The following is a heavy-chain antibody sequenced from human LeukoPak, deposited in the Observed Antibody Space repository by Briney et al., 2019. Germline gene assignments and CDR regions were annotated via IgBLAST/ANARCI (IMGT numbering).Heavy chain of an antibody. V-gene: IGHV4-59*01. CDR2: IHYSGST. J-gene: IGHJ4*02. CDR3: ARGGSSSSWPFYY. CDR1: GGSISSYY. D-gene: IGHD6-13*01. Sequence: PSETLSLTCTVSGGSISSYYGSWIRQPPGKELEWIGYIHYSGSTNYNPSLKSRVTMSVDTSKNQFSLKLTSVTAADTAVYYCARGGSSSSWPFYYWGQGTLVTVSS.